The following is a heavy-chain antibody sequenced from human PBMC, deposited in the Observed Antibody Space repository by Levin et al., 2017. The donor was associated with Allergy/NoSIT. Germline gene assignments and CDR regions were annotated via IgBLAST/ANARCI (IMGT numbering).Heavy chain of an antibody. CDR2: IYYSGST. D-gene: IGHD1-1*01. CDR1: SGFISSYY. CDR3: ASAPNWDYFDF. V-gene: IGHV4-59*08. J-gene: IGHJ4*02. Sequence: SETLSLTCTVSSGFISSYYWSWIRQPPGKRLEWIGNIYYSGSTNYNPSLKSRVTMSVDTSKHQFSLKLSSVTAADTALYCCASAPNWDYFDFWGQGTLVTVSS.